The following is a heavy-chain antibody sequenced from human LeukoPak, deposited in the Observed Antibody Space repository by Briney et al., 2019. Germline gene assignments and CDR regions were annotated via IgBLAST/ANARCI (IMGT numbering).Heavy chain of an antibody. CDR2: ISGSGGST. Sequence: SGGSLRLSCAASGFTFSSYGMSWVRQAPGKGLEWVSAISGSGGSTYYADSVKGRFTISRDNYKNTLYLQMNSLRAEDTAVYYCAKASAMIVVVSKHFDYWGQGTLVTVSS. CDR3: AKASAMIVVVSKHFDY. J-gene: IGHJ4*02. V-gene: IGHV3-23*01. D-gene: IGHD3-22*01. CDR1: GFTFSSYG.